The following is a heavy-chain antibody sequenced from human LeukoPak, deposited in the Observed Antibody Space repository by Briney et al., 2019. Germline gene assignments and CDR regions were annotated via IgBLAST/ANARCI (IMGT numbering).Heavy chain of an antibody. CDR2: VYYSGST. Sequence: SETLSLTCTVSGGSSSSYYWSWIRLPPGKGLEWIGYVYYSGSTKYNPSLRSRVTISVDTSKNQFSLKLSSVTAADTAVYYCASRGVVRGVSYYFDYWGQGTLVTVSS. CDR1: GGSSSSYY. J-gene: IGHJ4*02. V-gene: IGHV4-59*01. D-gene: IGHD3-10*01. CDR3: ASRGVVRGVSYYFDY.